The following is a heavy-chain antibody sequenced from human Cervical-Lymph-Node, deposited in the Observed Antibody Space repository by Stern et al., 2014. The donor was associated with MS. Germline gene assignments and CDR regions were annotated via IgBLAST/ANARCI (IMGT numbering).Heavy chain of an antibody. CDR3: ARLATVTTLDYYYGMDV. CDR1: GGSISSFY. D-gene: IGHD4-17*01. V-gene: IGHV4-4*07. J-gene: IGHJ6*02. CDR2: IYASGST. Sequence: QVQLQESGPGLVKPSETLSLTCTVSGGSISSFYWSWIRQPAGKGLEWIGRIYASGSTNYNPSLKSRVTMSVDTSKNHFSLKLSSVTAADTAIYYCARLATVTTLDYYYGMDVWGQGTTVTVSS.